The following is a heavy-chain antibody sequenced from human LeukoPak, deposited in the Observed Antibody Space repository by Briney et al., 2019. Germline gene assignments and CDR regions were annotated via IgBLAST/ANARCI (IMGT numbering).Heavy chain of an antibody. Sequence: GASVRVSCKVSGYSLTELSMHWVRQAPGKGLEWMGGFDPRNGGTYFAQNFQGRVTLTEDTSTDTSPMELRSLKSDDTAVYYCTTSDRQFCSPSSCYMPFDYWGQGSLVTVSS. CDR3: TTSDRQFCSPSSCYMPFDY. CDR1: GYSLTELS. CDR2: FDPRNGGT. V-gene: IGHV1-24*01. D-gene: IGHD2-2*02. J-gene: IGHJ4*02.